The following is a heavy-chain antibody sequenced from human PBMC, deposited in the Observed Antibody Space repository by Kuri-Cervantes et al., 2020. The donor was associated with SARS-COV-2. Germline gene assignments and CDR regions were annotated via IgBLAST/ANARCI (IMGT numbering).Heavy chain of an antibody. CDR1: GGSISSSSYY. J-gene: IGHJ4*02. V-gene: IGHV4-39*01. CDR3: ARISAVPAAKRTYYFDY. D-gene: IGHD2-2*01. CDR2: IYYSGST. Sequence: ESLKISCTVSGGSISSSSYYWGWIRQPPGKGLEWIGSIYYSGSTYYNPSLKSRVTISVDTSKNQFSLKLSSVTAADTAVYYCARISAVPAAKRTYYFDYWGQGTLVTVSS.